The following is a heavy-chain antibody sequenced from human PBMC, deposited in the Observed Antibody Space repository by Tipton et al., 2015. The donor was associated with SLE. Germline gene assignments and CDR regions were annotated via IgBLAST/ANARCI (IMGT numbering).Heavy chain of an antibody. V-gene: IGHV3-11*04. CDR3: AKDRGYDFWSAYPSS. CDR1: GFTFSDNY. J-gene: IGHJ5*02. CDR2: ISGSGSTL. D-gene: IGHD3-3*01. Sequence: SLRLSCAASGFTFSDNYMSWIRQVPGKGLEWLSSISGSGSTLTYADSLKGRITISRDNANNLLYLQMNSLRAEDTAVYYCAKDRGYDFWSAYPSSWGQGTLVTVSS.